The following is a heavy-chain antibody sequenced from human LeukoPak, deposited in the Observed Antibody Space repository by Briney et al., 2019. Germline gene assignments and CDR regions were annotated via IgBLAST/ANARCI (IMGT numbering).Heavy chain of an antibody. CDR2: ISSDGSEE. D-gene: IGHD2-15*01. Sequence: GGSLRLSCAASGFTFSNYGMHWVRQAQGKGLEWVAVISSDGSEEYYADSVKGRFTISRDNSKNTLYLQMNSLRADDTAVYYCTKSPPRIAVVVAPTGWFDPWGQGTLVTVSS. CDR1: GFTFSNYG. CDR3: TKSPPRIAVVVAPTGWFDP. V-gene: IGHV3-30*18. J-gene: IGHJ5*02.